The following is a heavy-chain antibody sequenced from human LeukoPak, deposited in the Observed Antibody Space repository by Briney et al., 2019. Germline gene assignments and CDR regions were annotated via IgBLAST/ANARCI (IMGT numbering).Heavy chain of an antibody. J-gene: IGHJ4*02. CDR1: GYTFTGYY. CDR3: ARDYYGLIDY. V-gene: IGHV1-2*02. Sequence: ASVKVSREASGYTFTGYYLNWVRPAPGQGLAWMGWINPNNGATNYAQKFQGRVNMTRDTSISTAYMELSRLKSDDTAVYYCARDYYGLIDYWGQGTPVTVSS. D-gene: IGHD3-10*01. CDR2: INPNNGAT.